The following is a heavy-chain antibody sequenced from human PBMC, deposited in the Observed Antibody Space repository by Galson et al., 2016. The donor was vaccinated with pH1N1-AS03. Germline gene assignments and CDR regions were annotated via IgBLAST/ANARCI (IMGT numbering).Heavy chain of an antibody. CDR1: GFSFSSYA. D-gene: IGHD2-21*02. J-gene: IGHJ5*02. V-gene: IGHV3-23*01. CDR2: ISGNGGHT. CDR3: AIRLKTAILPLWGDL. Sequence: SLRLSCAASGFSFSSYAMSWVRQAPGKGLDWVSSISGNGGHTYYADSVKGRFTISRDNSKDTGYLQMSSLRVEDTAVYYCAIRLKTAILPLWGDLLGQVNVVTVSS.